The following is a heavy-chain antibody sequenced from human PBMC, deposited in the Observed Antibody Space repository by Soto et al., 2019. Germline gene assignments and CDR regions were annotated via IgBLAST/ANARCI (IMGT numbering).Heavy chain of an antibody. J-gene: IGHJ4*02. CDR1: GLTFSSYW. D-gene: IGHD6-19*01. V-gene: IGHV3-74*01. CDR3: ARAPYSSGWWCFDY. CDR2: ISTDGSVT. Sequence: EVQLVESGGGLVQPGGSLRLSCAASGLTFSSYWMHWVRQAPGKGLVWVSRISTDGSVTTYADSVKGRFTISRDNAKNTRYLQMNSLRPEGTAVYYGARAPYSSGWWCFDYWGQGTLVTVSS.